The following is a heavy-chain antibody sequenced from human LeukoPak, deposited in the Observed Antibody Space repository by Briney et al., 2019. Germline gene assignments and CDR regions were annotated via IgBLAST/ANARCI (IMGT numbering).Heavy chain of an antibody. J-gene: IGHJ4*02. CDR3: ARGFDRTTYFDY. CDR1: GGSLSGYY. Sequence: SETLSLTCAVYGGSLSGYYWSWIRQPPGKGLEWIGEINHSGSTNYNPSLKSRVTISVDTSKNQFSLKLSSVTAADTAVYYCARGFDRTTYFDYWGQETLVTVSS. D-gene: IGHD1-7*01. V-gene: IGHV4-34*01. CDR2: INHSGST.